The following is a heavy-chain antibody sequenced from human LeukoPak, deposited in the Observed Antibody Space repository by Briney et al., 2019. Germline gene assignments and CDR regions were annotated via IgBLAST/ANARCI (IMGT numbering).Heavy chain of an antibody. CDR1: GYSFPNYW. Sequence: GESLKISCKGSGYSFPNYWIGWVRQMPGKGLEWMGIIYPGDSHTRYSPSFQDQVTISVDKSISTAYLQWSSLKASDAAMYYCARGPYAYTSSATLGSYNWFDPWGQGSLVTVSS. CDR2: IYPGDSHT. D-gene: IGHD2-2*02. CDR3: ARGPYAYTSSATLGSYNWFDP. V-gene: IGHV5-51*01. J-gene: IGHJ5*02.